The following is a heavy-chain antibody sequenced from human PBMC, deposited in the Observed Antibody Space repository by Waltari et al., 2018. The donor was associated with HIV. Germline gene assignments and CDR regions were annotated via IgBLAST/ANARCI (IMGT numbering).Heavy chain of an antibody. Sequence: QVQLVQSGAEVKKPGASVKVSCKASGYTFTGYYMHWVRQAPGQGLEWMGWINPNSGGTNYAQKFQGWVTMTRDTSISTAYMELSRLRSDDTAVYYCARGQDEAYCYYGMDVWGQGTTVTVSS. CDR3: ARGQDEAYCYYGMDV. V-gene: IGHV1-2*04. CDR1: GYTFTGYY. J-gene: IGHJ6*02. CDR2: INPNSGGT.